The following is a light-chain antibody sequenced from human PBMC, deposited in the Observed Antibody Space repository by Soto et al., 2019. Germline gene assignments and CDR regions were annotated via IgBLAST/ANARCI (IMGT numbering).Light chain of an antibody. J-gene: IGKJ3*01. Sequence: EIVMTQSPGTLSVSPGERATLSCRASQSVSVNLAWYQQKPGQAPRLLIYGVSTRATGSPARFSGSESGTEFTLTISSLQSEDFAVYYCQQYNDWPFTFGPGTKVDIK. CDR3: QQYNDWPFT. V-gene: IGKV3-15*01. CDR2: GVS. CDR1: QSVSVN.